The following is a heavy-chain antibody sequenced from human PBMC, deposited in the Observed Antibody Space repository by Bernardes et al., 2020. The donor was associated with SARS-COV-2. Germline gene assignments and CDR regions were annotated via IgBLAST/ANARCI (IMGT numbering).Heavy chain of an antibody. V-gene: IGHV3-23*01. CDR2: ISGSGDAT. Sequence: GGSLRLSCAASGFTFSSYAMSWVRQAPGKGLEWVSTISGSGDATYYADSVKGRFTISRDNSKNTLYLQMNSLRAEDTAVYYCARDRGNYYEKDFDFWGRGTLVTVSS. CDR3: ARDRGNYYEKDFDF. D-gene: IGHD1-26*01. CDR1: GFTFSSYA. J-gene: IGHJ4*01.